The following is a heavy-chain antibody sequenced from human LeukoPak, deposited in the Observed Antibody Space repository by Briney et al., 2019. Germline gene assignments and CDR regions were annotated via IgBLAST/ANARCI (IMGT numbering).Heavy chain of an antibody. D-gene: IGHD3-9*01. Sequence: PGRSLRLYCAASGFTFYDYATHWVRQAPGKGLEWVSGISWNSGSIGYADSVKGRFTISRDNAKNSLYLQMNSLRAEDTALYYCAKSQDYDILTGLDYWGQGTLVTVSS. CDR3: AKSQDYDILTGLDY. J-gene: IGHJ4*02. CDR2: ISWNSGSI. CDR1: GFTFYDYA. V-gene: IGHV3-9*01.